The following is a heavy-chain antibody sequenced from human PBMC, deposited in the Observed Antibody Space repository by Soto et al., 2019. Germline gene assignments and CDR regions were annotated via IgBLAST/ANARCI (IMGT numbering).Heavy chain of an antibody. V-gene: IGHV3-33*01. Sequence: QVQLVESGGGVVQPGRSLRLSCAASGFTFSNYGMHWVRQAPGKGLEWVAIIWYDGSNEYCADSVKGRFTISRDNSRNTLYLQLSSLRAEDTAVYYCARVRGRFYGSGSYDGVDVWGQGTTVTVSS. CDR1: GFTFSNYG. J-gene: IGHJ6*02. CDR2: IWYDGSNE. D-gene: IGHD3-10*01. CDR3: ARVRGRFYGSGSYDGVDV.